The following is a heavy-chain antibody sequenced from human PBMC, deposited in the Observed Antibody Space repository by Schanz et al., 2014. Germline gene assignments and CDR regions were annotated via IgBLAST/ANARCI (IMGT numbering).Heavy chain of an antibody. V-gene: IGHV1-8*02. Sequence: QVQLVQSGAEVKKPGASVKVSCKASGYTLTAYSMYWARQAPGQGPEWMGWMNPDSGNTGYAQKFQGRVTMTRNTSISTAYMELRSLRSEDTAVYYCARAFGGYDPAGALDYWGQGTLVTVSS. CDR1: GYTLTAYS. D-gene: IGHD5-12*01. CDR3: ARAFGGYDPAGALDY. J-gene: IGHJ4*02. CDR2: MNPDSGNT.